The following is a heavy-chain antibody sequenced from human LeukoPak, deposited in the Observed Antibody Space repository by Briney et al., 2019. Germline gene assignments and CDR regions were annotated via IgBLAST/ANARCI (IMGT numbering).Heavy chain of an antibody. Sequence: SETLSLTCTVSGGSISNYYWSWIRQPAGKGLEWIGRIYTSGSTNYNPSLKSRVTISVDTSKNQFSLKLSSVTAADTAVYYCAREEVGRDGYNFPDYFDYWGQGTLVTVSS. CDR3: AREEVGRDGYNFPDYFDY. J-gene: IGHJ4*02. V-gene: IGHV4-4*07. D-gene: IGHD5-24*01. CDR1: GGSISNYY. CDR2: IYTSGST.